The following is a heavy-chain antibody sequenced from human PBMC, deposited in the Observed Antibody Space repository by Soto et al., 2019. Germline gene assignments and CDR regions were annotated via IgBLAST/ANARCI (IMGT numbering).Heavy chain of an antibody. J-gene: IGHJ6*02. CDR1: GGTFSSYA. CDR2: IIPIFGTA. CDR3: AGGAYSSSWYYGYYYGMDV. D-gene: IGHD6-13*01. Sequence: SVKVSCKASGGTFSSYAISWVRQAPGQGLEWMGGIIPIFGTANYAQKFQGRVTITADESTSTAYMELSSLRSEDTAVYYCAGGAYSSSWYYGYYYGMDVWGQGTTVTVSS. V-gene: IGHV1-69*13.